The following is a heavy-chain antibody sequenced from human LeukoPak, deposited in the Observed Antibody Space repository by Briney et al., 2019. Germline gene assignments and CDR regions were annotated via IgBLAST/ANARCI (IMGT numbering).Heavy chain of an antibody. CDR3: ARVNINNWHSCDY. CDR2: IYHSGSP. D-gene: IGHD1-1*01. Sequence: SETLSLTCAVSGGSISSNNWWGWVRQPPGKGLEWIGEIYHSGSPNYNPSLKSRVTISVDKSRNHFSLNLSSVTAADTAVYYCARVNINNWHSCDYWGQETLVTVSS. J-gene: IGHJ4*02. V-gene: IGHV4-4*02. CDR1: GGSISSNNW.